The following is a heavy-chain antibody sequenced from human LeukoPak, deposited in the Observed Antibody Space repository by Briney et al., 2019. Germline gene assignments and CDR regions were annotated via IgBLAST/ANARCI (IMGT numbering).Heavy chain of an antibody. V-gene: IGHV4-4*07. CDR3: ARGEIRRSAFDF. J-gene: IGHJ3*01. Sequence: SETRSLTCTVSGGSISSNYWRWIRPPAGEEREWIGRIYTSGGTNYNPSLKSRVTISVDTSKKQFSLKLSSWTRAARAVSYCARGEIRRSAFDFWGRGTMATVSS. D-gene: IGHD4-17*01. CDR1: GGSISSNY. CDR2: IYTSGGT.